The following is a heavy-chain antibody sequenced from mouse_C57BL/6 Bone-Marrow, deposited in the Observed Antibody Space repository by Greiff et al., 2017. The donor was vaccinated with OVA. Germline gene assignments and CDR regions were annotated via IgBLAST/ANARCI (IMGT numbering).Heavy chain of an antibody. CDR2: ISNGGGST. CDR1: GFTFSDYY. V-gene: IGHV5-12*01. Sequence: EVMLVESGGGLVQPGGSLKLSCAASGFTFSDYYMYWVRLTPEKRLEWVAYISNGGGSTYYPDTVKGRFTISRDNAKNTLYLQMSRLKSEDTAMYYCASHYYGSSYHYWYFDVWGTGTTVTVSS. J-gene: IGHJ1*03. D-gene: IGHD1-1*01. CDR3: ASHYYGSSYHYWYFDV.